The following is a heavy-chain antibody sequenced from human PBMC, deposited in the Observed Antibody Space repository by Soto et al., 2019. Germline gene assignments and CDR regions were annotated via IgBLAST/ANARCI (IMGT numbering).Heavy chain of an antibody. Sequence: DVRLVESGGTLVQPGGSLRLSCAAFGFSFGSYWMGWVRQAPGRGLEWVATVNQDGREKYYMDSVKGRFTISRDNSKNSLYLQMNGLRDEDTAVYYCVATGADYWGQGTLVSVSS. CDR2: VNQDGREK. CDR3: VATGADY. D-gene: IGHD3-10*01. J-gene: IGHJ4*02. CDR1: GFSFGSYW. V-gene: IGHV3-7*05.